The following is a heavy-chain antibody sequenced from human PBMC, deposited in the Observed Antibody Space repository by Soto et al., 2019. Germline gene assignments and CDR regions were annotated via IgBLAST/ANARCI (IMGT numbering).Heavy chain of an antibody. Sequence: GESLKISCKGSGYSFTSYWIGWVRQMPGKGLEWMGIIYPGDSDTRYSPSFQGQVTISADKSISTAYLQWSSLKASDTAMYYCARPKDIVVVPAAADAFDIWGQGAIVSVSS. V-gene: IGHV5-51*01. J-gene: IGHJ3*02. D-gene: IGHD2-2*01. CDR2: IYPGDSDT. CDR3: ARPKDIVVVPAAADAFDI. CDR1: GYSFTSYW.